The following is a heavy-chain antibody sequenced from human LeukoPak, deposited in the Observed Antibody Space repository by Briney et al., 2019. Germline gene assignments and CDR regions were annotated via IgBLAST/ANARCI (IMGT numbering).Heavy chain of an antibody. J-gene: IGHJ4*02. D-gene: IGHD6-19*01. V-gene: IGHV3-66*02. CDR3: VRDNIAVSGTDY. CDR1: GFTLSSNY. Sequence: GGSLRLSCAASGFTLSSNYMSWVRQAPGKGLEWVSVIYSGGSIFYADSVKGRFTISRDNSKNTVYLQMNSLRTEDTAVYYCVRDNIAVSGTDYWGQGTLVSVSS. CDR2: IYSGGSI.